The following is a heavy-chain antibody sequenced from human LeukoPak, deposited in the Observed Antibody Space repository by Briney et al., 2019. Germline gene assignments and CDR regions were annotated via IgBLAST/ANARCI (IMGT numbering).Heavy chain of an antibody. CDR1: GFTFSSYA. V-gene: IGHV3-23*01. D-gene: IGHD6-19*01. J-gene: IGHJ4*02. CDR2: ISGSGGST. Sequence: GGSLRLSCAASGFTFSSYAMSWVRQAPGKGLEWVSAISGSGGSTYYADSVKGRFTISRDNSKNTLYLQMNSLRAEDTAVYYCAAKLAVAGTCDYWGQGTLVTVFS. CDR3: AAKLAVAGTCDY.